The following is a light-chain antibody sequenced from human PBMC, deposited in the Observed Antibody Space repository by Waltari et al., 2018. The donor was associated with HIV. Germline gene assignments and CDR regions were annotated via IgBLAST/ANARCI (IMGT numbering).Light chain of an antibody. Sequence: QSALTQPPSASGSPGQSVTISCTGSDSDIGSYNYVSWYQQHPGKAPKLMIYEVNKRPSGVPVRFSGGKSGSVASLTVSGLQADDEADYYCSSYTGRDIRVVFGGGTKLTVL. CDR2: EVN. V-gene: IGLV2-8*01. J-gene: IGLJ2*01. CDR3: SSYTGRDIRVV. CDR1: DSDIGSYNY.